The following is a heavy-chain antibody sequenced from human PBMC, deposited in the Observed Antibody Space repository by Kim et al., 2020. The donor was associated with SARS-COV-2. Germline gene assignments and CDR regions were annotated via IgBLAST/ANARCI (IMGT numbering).Heavy chain of an antibody. J-gene: IGHJ3*02. Sequence: GGSLRLSCAASGFTFSSYSMNWVRQAPGKGLEWVSSISSSSSYIYYADSVKGRFTISRDNAKNSLYLQMNSLRAEDTAVYYCARATPYYYGSGSYYKKSDEAFDIWGQGTMVTV. D-gene: IGHD3-10*01. CDR3: ARATPYYYGSGSYYKKSDEAFDI. CDR2: ISSSSSYI. V-gene: IGHV3-21*01. CDR1: GFTFSSYS.